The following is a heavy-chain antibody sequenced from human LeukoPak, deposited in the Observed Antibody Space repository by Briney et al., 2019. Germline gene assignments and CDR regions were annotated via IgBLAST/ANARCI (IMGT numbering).Heavy chain of an antibody. CDR1: GGSISSGSYC. CDR3: AISTGSSDFVY. D-gene: IGHD1-26*01. J-gene: IGHJ4*02. V-gene: IGHV4-61*09. Sequence: SETLSLTCTVSGGSISSGSYCWSWIRQPAGKGLEWIGHIHISGNTNYNPSLKSRVTISVDTSKNQFSLKLSSVTAADTAVYYCAISTGSSDFVYWGQGTLVTVSS. CDR2: IHISGNT.